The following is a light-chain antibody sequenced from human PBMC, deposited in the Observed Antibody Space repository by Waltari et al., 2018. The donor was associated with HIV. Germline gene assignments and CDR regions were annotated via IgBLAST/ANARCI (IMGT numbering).Light chain of an antibody. Sequence: EIVLTQSPGTLSLSPGERATLSCRASQSVSSGYLAWYQQKPGQAPRLLIFGTSSRATGIPDRFSGSGSGTDFTLTISRLEPEDFAVYYCQQYGSSPRTFAQGTKVEIK. CDR3: QQYGSSPRT. J-gene: IGKJ1*01. CDR2: GTS. V-gene: IGKV3-20*01. CDR1: QSVSSGY.